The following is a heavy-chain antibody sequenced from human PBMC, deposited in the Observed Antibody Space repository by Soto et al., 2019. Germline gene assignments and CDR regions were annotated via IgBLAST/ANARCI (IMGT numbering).Heavy chain of an antibody. CDR3: APGGSYSNPGPFDY. D-gene: IGHD4-4*01. CDR2: ISYDGSNK. V-gene: IGHV3-30*03. Sequence: GGSLRLSCAASGFTFSSYGMHWVRQAPGKGLEWVAVISYDGSNKYYADSVKGRFTISRDNSKNTLYLQMNSLRAEDTAVYYCAPGGSYSNPGPFDYWGQGTLVTVSS. J-gene: IGHJ4*02. CDR1: GFTFSSYG.